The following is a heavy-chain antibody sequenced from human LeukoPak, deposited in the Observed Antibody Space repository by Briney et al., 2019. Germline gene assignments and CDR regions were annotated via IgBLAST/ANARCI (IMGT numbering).Heavy chain of an antibody. Sequence: GGSLRLSCAASGFTFSSYEMNWVRQAPGKGLEWVSYISSSSSTIYYADSVKGRFTISRDNAKNSLYLQMNSLRAEDTAVYYCARERSSWSEYFQHWGQGTLVTVSS. CDR3: ARERSSWSEYFQH. CDR1: GFTFSSYE. D-gene: IGHD6-13*01. J-gene: IGHJ1*01. V-gene: IGHV3-48*01. CDR2: ISSSSSTI.